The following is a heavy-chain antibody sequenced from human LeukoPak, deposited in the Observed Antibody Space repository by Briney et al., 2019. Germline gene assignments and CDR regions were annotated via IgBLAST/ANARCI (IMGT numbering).Heavy chain of an antibody. D-gene: IGHD3-22*01. V-gene: IGHV1-69*04. CDR2: IIPILGIA. Sequence: ASVKVSCKASGGTFISYAVSWVRQAPGQGLEGMGRIIPILGIANYAQKFQGRVTITADKSTSTAYMELSSLRSEDTAVYYCARDRYYYDSSGYYPGGYWGQGTLVTVSS. CDR1: GGTFISYA. CDR3: ARDRYYYDSSGYYPGGY. J-gene: IGHJ4*02.